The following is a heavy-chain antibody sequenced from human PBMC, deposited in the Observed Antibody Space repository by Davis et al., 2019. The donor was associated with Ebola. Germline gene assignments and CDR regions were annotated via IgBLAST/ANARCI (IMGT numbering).Heavy chain of an antibody. CDR3: ASHPYYYGSSFDY. D-gene: IGHD3-10*01. V-gene: IGHV4-59*08. CDR1: GGSISSYY. CDR2: IYYSGST. Sequence: PSETLSLTCTVSGGSISSYYWSWIRQPPGKGLEWIGYIYYSGSTNYNPSLKSRVTISVDTSKNQFSLKLSSVTAADTAVYYCASHPYYYGSSFDYWGQGTLVTVSS. J-gene: IGHJ4*02.